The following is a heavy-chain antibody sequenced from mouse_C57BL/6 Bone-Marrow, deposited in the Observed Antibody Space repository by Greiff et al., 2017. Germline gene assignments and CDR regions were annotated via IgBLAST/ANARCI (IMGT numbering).Heavy chain of an antibody. V-gene: IGHV1-26*01. CDR1: GYTFTDYY. J-gene: IGHJ4*01. D-gene: IGHD1-1*01. CDR2: INPNNGGT. Sequence: VQLQQSGPELVKPGASVKISCKASGYTFTDYYMNWVKQSHGKSLEWIGDINPNNGGTSYNPKIQGKDTLTVAKAASTAYMSLRIQTSEDSAVYYCARREIYSYYAMDYWGQGTSVTVSS. CDR3: ARREIYSYYAMDY.